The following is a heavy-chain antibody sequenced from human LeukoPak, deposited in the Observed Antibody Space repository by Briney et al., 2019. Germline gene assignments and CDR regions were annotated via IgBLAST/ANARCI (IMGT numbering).Heavy chain of an antibody. CDR2: IYPGDSDT. CDR1: GYIFTSYW. CDR3: ARAGGDGYNGNWFDP. V-gene: IGHV5-51*01. Sequence: GESLKISCKGSGYIFTSYWIGWVRQMPEKGLEWMGIIYPGDSDTTYSPSFQGQVTISADKSINTAYLHWSSLKASDTAMYYCARAGGDGYNGNWFDPWGQGTLVTVSS. D-gene: IGHD5-24*01. J-gene: IGHJ5*02.